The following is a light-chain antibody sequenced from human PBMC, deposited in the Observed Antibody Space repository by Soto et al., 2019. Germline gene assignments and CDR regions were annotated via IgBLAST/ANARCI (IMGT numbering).Light chain of an antibody. CDR1: QSISSW. J-gene: IGKJ1*01. CDR3: QQYNSYRT. V-gene: IGKV1-5*03. Sequence: DIQMTQSPSTLSASVGDRVTITCRASQSISSWLAWYQQKPGKAPKLLIYKASSLESGVPSRFSGSGSGTEFTLPISRLQTDDLATYYCQQYNSYRTFGQGTKVEIK. CDR2: KAS.